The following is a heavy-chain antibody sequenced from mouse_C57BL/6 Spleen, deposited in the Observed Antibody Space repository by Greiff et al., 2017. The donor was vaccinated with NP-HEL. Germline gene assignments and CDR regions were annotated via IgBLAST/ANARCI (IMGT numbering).Heavy chain of an antibody. CDR3: ARGVAEDEHFYFED. D-gene: IGHD1-1*02. Sequence: VKLQQSGAELVRPGSSVKMSCKTSGYTFTSYGINWVKQRPGPGLEWIGYIYIGNGYTEYNAKFKGKATLTSDTSSSTAYMQLSSLTSEDSAIYLCARGVAEDEHFYFEDRGKAVTRTVS. CDR1: GYTFTSYG. V-gene: IGHV1-58*01. J-gene: IGHJ2*01. CDR2: IYIGNGYT.